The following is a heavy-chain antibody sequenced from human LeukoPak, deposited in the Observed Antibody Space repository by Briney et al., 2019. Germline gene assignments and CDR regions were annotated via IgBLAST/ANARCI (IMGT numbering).Heavy chain of an antibody. CDR1: GFTSSGSV. Sequence: GGSLRLSCAASGFTSSGSVIHWVRQAAGKGLEWVGRIRSKRNKYATAYAASVKGRFTISRDDSKNTAYLHMASLKTEDTALYYCSRLEDSSPIEVALDIWGQGTVVTVSS. V-gene: IGHV3-73*01. CDR2: IRSKRNKYAT. CDR3: SRLEDSSPIEVALDI. D-gene: IGHD6-13*01. J-gene: IGHJ3*02.